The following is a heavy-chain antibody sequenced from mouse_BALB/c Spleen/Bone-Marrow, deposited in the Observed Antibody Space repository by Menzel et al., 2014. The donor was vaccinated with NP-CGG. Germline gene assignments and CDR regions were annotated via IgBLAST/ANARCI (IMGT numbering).Heavy chain of an antibody. Sequence: QVQLQQSGAELVRPGSSAKISCKASGYAFSIYWMNWVKQRPGQGLEWIGQIYPGDDDTDYNGKFKGKATLTADRSSSTAYMQLNGLTSEDSAVYFCARGGISIDYWGQGTTLTVSS. J-gene: IGHJ2*01. CDR3: ARGGISIDY. CDR2: IYPGDDDT. CDR1: GYAFSIYW. V-gene: IGHV1-80*01.